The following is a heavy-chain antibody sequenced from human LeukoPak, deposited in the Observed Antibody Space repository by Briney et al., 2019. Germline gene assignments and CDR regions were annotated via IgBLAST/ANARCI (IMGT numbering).Heavy chain of an antibody. J-gene: IGHJ4*02. CDR2: INQDGSQK. CDR3: ARDDRRGLDS. V-gene: IGHV3-7*01. Sequence: AGGSLRLSCAASGFTFGSCWMNWVRQTPGKGLEWVANINQDGSQKFYVDSVKGRFTISRDNANNSLYLQMNSLRAEDTAVYYCARDDRRGLDSWGQGTLVTVSS. CDR1: GFTFGSCW.